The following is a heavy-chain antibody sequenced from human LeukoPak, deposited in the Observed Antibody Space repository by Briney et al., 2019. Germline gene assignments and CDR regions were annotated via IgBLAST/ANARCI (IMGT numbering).Heavy chain of an antibody. D-gene: IGHD3-10*01. Sequence: ASVTVSCKASGYTFTSYGISWVRQAPGQGLEWMGWISAYNGNTNYAQKLQGRVTMTTDTSTSTAYMELRSLRSDDTAVYYCARAPYGSGSYYNAPDYWGQGTLVTVSS. J-gene: IGHJ4*02. V-gene: IGHV1-18*01. CDR3: ARAPYGSGSYYNAPDY. CDR2: ISAYNGNT. CDR1: GYTFTSYG.